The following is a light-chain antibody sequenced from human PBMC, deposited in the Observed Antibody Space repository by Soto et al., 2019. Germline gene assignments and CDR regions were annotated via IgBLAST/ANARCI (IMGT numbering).Light chain of an antibody. Sequence: EIVVTQSPATLSVSPGERATLSCSASQSVGNNFAWYQQKPGQAPRLLIFATSTRATGVPARFIGSGSGTEFTLTISSLQSEDFAVYYCQQYGDWPLTFGGGAKVEIE. CDR3: QQYGDWPLT. V-gene: IGKV3-15*01. CDR2: ATS. CDR1: QSVGNN. J-gene: IGKJ4*01.